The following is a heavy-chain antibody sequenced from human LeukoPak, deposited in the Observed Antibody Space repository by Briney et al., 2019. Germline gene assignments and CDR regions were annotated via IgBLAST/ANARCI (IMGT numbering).Heavy chain of an antibody. D-gene: IGHD1-26*01. CDR1: GFTFSNYG. CDR3: AKDVEKYSGSYLGVFDI. Sequence: GGSLRLSCAASGFTFSNYGMHWVRQAPGKGLEWVAFIRYDGSNKYNADSVKGRFTISRDNSKNTLYLQMNSLRAEDTAVYYCAKDVEKYSGSYLGVFDIWGQETMVTVSS. V-gene: IGHV3-30*02. J-gene: IGHJ3*02. CDR2: IRYDGSNK.